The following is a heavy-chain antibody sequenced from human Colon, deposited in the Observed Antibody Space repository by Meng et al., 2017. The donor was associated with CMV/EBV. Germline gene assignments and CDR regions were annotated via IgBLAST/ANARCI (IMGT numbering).Heavy chain of an antibody. CDR2: IAHDGGNK. CDR1: GFSFSSYE. CDR3: AKDGSRVTAAGTYFHY. J-gene: IGHJ4*02. D-gene: IGHD6-13*01. V-gene: IGHV3-30*02. Sequence: GGSLRLSCAASGFSFSSYEMNWVRQAPGKGLECVAFIAHDGGNKDYADSVKGRFTISRDNSKNTVYLQMNSLRDEDTAVYYCAKDGSRVTAAGTYFHYWGQGTLVTVSS.